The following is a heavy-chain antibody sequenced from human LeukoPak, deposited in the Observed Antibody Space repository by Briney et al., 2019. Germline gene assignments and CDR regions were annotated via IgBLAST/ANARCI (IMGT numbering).Heavy chain of an antibody. Sequence: ASVKVSCKASGYTFTDYYMHWVQQAPGKGLEWMGRVDPEDGETIYAEKFQGRVTMTRDTSTSTVYMELSSLRSEDTAVYYCARGGYCSGGSCYDPNWYFDLWGRGTLVTVSS. CDR1: GYTFTDYY. V-gene: IGHV1-69-2*01. J-gene: IGHJ2*01. CDR2: VDPEDGET. CDR3: ARGGYCSGGSCYDPNWYFDL. D-gene: IGHD2-15*01.